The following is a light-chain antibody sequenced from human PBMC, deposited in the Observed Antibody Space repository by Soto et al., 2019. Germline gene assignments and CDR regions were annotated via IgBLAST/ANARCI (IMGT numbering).Light chain of an antibody. J-gene: IGLJ2*01. CDR1: SSNIGAGYD. CDR2: GNS. Sequence: QAVETQPPSVSGAPGQRVTISCTGSSSNIGAGYDVHWYQQLPGTAPKLLIYGNSNRPSGVPDQFSGSKSGTSASLVITGLQAEDEADYYCQSYDSSLSGVVFGGGTKLTVL. V-gene: IGLV1-40*01. CDR3: QSYDSSLSGVV.